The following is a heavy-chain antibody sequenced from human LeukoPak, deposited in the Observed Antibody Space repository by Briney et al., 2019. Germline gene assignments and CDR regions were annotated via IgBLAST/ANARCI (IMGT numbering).Heavy chain of an antibody. CDR2: IAYDGRNI. Sequence: AGGSLRLSCEASGFTFSSYAMHWVRQAPGKGLEWVAFIAYDGRNIYYADSVKGRFTISRDNSKNTLYLQMNSLRAEDTAVYYCARGPTTPSFDYWGQGTLVTVSS. V-gene: IGHV3-30*12. D-gene: IGHD4-11*01. J-gene: IGHJ4*02. CDR3: ARGPTTPSFDY. CDR1: GFTFSSYA.